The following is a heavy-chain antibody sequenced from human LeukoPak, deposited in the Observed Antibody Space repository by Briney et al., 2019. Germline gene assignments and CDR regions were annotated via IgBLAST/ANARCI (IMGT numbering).Heavy chain of an antibody. CDR2: ISYDGSNK. CDR3: AKSGSTRIAAALDY. V-gene: IGHV3-30*18. D-gene: IGHD6-13*01. J-gene: IGHJ4*02. Sequence: GSLRLSCAASGFTFSSYGMHWVRQAPGKGLEWVAVISYDGSNKYYADSVKGRFTISRDNSKNTLYLQMNSLRAEDTAVYYCAKSGSTRIAAALDYWGQGTLVTVSS. CDR1: GFTFSSYG.